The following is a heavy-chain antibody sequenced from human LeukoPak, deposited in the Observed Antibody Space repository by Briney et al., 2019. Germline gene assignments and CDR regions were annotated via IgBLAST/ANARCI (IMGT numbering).Heavy chain of an antibody. J-gene: IGHJ4*02. CDR3: ARVEDILTGYYTGNFDY. D-gene: IGHD3-9*01. Sequence: SVKVSCKASGGTFSSYAISWVRQAPGQGLEWMGGIIPIFGTANYAQKFQGRVTITADKSTSTAYMELSSLRSEDTAVYYCARVEDILTGYYTGNFDYWGQGTLVTVSS. CDR2: IIPIFGTA. CDR1: GGTFSSYA. V-gene: IGHV1-69*06.